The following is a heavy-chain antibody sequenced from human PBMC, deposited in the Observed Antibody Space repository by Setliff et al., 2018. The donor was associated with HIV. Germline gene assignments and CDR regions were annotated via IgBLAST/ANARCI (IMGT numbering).Heavy chain of an antibody. Sequence: SETLSLTCAVSGYSISSGYYWGWIRQPPGKGLEWIGSIYNSGSTYYNPSLKSRVTISVDTSKNQFSLNLSSVTAADTAVYYCAIQFTVQWLASTYGMDVWGQGTTVTVSS. J-gene: IGHJ6*02. CDR1: GYSISSGYY. D-gene: IGHD6-19*01. V-gene: IGHV4-38-2*01. CDR2: IYNSGST. CDR3: AIQFTVQWLASTYGMDV.